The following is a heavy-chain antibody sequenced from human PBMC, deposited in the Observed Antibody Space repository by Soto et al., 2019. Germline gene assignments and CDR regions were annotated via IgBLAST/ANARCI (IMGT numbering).Heavy chain of an antibody. J-gene: IGHJ4*02. Sequence: EVQLVETGGGLIQPGGSLSLSCAASGFNVSSKYMHWVRQAPGKGLEWVSLTYTGGNSFYASSVKGRFIVSRDISKNTLYLQMNSLSAEDTAVYYCAREGFPYGLDYWGQGSLVTVS. CDR1: GFNVSSKY. CDR3: AREGFPYGLDY. D-gene: IGHD3-10*01. V-gene: IGHV3-53*02. CDR2: TYTGGNS.